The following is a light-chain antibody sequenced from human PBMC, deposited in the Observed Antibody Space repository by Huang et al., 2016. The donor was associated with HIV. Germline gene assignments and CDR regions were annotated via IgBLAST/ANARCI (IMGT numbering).Light chain of an antibody. CDR3: HQYGSPPFT. CDR1: QSISSNS. Sequence: EIVLTQSPGTLSLSPGERATLSCRASQSISSNSLAWYLQKPGQAPTLLSHGASTRATDSPDRFSGSGSGTDFTLTISRLEPEDFAVYYCHQYGSPPFTFGPGTKVDIK. CDR2: GAS. V-gene: IGKV3-20*01. J-gene: IGKJ3*01.